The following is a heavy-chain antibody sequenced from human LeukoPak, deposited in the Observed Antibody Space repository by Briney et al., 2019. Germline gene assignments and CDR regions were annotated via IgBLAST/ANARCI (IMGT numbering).Heavy chain of an antibody. D-gene: IGHD5-24*01. V-gene: IGHV3-13*01. Sequence: GWSLRLSCASSGFTYSSYDMHWVRPATAKGLEWVSAIRTAGDTYDPVSGNGRFTISRENDKNSLYLEMNSLRAGDTAVYYCARMGYYYYMDVWGKGNTVTVSS. CDR2: IRTAGDT. CDR3: ARMGYYYYMDV. CDR1: GFTYSSYD. J-gene: IGHJ6*03.